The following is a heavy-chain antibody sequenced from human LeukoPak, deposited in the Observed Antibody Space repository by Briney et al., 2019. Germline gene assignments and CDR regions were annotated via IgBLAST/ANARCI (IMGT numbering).Heavy chain of an antibody. D-gene: IGHD3-10*01. CDR3: AGSSHSRQNEFDY. CDR1: GGSISSYY. CDR2: IYYSGST. V-gene: IGHV4-59*12. J-gene: IGHJ4*02. Sequence: SETLSLTCTVSGGSISSYYWSWIRQPPGKGLEWIGYIYYSGSTNYNPSLKSRVTISVDTSKNQFSLKLSSVTAADTAVYYCAGSSHSRQNEFDYWGQGTLVTVSS.